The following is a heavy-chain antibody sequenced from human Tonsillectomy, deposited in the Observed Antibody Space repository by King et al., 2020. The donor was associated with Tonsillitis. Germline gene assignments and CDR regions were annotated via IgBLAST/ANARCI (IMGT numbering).Heavy chain of an antibody. CDR3: AAGDSGSWPTAHDS. J-gene: IGHJ5*01. CDR1: GFTFTTST. Sequence: QLVQSGPEVKKPGTSVKVPCKASGFTFTTSTVQWVRQARGQRLEWIGWIVGGSGNTHYAQKFQERVTITRDMFTTTVYMELSSLRSEDTAVYYCAAGDSGSWPTAHDSWGQGTLVTVSS. V-gene: IGHV1-58*01. D-gene: IGHD6-13*01. CDR2: IVGGSGNT.